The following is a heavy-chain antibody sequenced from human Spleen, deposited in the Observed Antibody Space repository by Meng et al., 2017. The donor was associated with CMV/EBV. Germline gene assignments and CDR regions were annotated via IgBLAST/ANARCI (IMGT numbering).Heavy chain of an antibody. J-gene: IGHJ4*02. CDR1: EFNLTSTY. CDR3: AKDSWGYDFWSGYYGVDY. V-gene: IGHV3-66*01. D-gene: IGHD3-3*01. CDR2: IYSGGHR. Sequence: GESLKISCAASEFNLTSTYMNWVRQAPGKGLEWISVIYSGGHRYYVGSVKGRFTISRDNSKNTLYLQMNSLRAEDTAVYYCAKDSWGYDFWSGYYGVDYWGQGTLVTVSS.